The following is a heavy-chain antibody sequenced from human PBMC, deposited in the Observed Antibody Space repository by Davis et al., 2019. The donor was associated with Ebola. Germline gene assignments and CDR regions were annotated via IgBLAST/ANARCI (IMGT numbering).Heavy chain of an antibody. CDR2: IKEDGSTR. D-gene: IGHD4-17*01. CDR1: GFPLSSSW. CDR3: TSTTVTTQRDY. J-gene: IGHJ4*02. V-gene: IGHV3-7*01. Sequence: GGSLRLSCAASGFPLSSSWMTWVRQLPGKGLEWVANIKEDGSTRSYVDSVKGRFTISRDNAKNSLYLQMDNLRAEDTAVYYCTSTTVTTQRDYWGQGTLVTVSS.